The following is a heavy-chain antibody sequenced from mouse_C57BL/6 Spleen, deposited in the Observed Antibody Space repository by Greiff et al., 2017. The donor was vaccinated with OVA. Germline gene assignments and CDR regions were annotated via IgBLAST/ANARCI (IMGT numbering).Heavy chain of an antibody. J-gene: IGHJ1*03. CDR2: IYPGDGDT. V-gene: IGHV1-82*01. Sequence: QVQLQQSGPELVKPGASVKISCKASGYAFRSSWMNWVKQRPGKGLEWIGRIYPGDGDTNYNGKFKGKATLTADKSSSTAYMQLSSLTSEDSAVYFCARDYYGSSYLYWYFDVWGTGTTVTVSS. CDR3: ARDYYGSSYLYWYFDV. D-gene: IGHD1-1*01. CDR1: GYAFRSSW.